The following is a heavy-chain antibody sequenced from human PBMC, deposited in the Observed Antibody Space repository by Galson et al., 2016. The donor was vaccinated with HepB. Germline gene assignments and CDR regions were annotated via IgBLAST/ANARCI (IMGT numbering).Heavy chain of an antibody. CDR1: GFPFGPSV. D-gene: IGHD3-10*01. V-gene: IGHV3-23*01. J-gene: IGHJ6*02. CDR2: ITNIGGNT. Sequence: SLRLSCAASGFPFGPSVLSWVRQAPGKGLEWVSSITNIGGNTYYADSVKGRFTISRDNSKNTLYLQMNSLRAEDTAVYYCAKDTAREGSRKSGADGMDVGGQGTTVTVSS. CDR3: AKDTAREGSRKSGADGMDV.